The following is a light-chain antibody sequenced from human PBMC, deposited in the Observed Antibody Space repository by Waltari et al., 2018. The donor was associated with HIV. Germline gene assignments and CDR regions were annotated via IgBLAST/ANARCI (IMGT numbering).Light chain of an antibody. V-gene: IGLV1-36*01. J-gene: IGLJ2*01. Sequence: QSVLTQPPSVSEAPRQRVTISCSGSSSNIGNNAVNWYEQLPGKAPKLLIYYDDLLPSGGSDRFSGSKSGTSASLAISGLQSEDEADYYCAAWDDSLNGPVFGGGTKLTVL. CDR3: AAWDDSLNGPV. CDR2: YDD. CDR1: SSNIGNNA.